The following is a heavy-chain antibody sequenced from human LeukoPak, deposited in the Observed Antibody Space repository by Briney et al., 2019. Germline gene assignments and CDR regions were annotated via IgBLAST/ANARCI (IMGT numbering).Heavy chain of an antibody. V-gene: IGHV4-38-2*01. J-gene: IGHJ3*02. CDR3: ARRPSAGAFDI. CDR2: IYHSGTT. CDR1: GYSISSGYY. Sequence: SETLSLTCAVSGYSISSGYYWGWIRQPPGKGLEWIGSIYHSGTTFCNSSLKSRLTISVDTSKNQFSLKLSFVTTSDTAVYYCARRPSAGAFDIWGQGTMVTVSS.